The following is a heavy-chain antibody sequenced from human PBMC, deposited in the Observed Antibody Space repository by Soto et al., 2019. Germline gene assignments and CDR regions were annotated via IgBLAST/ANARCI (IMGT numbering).Heavy chain of an antibody. D-gene: IGHD3-10*01. J-gene: IGHJ4*02. CDR2: IYPGDSDT. CDR3: ARLARNYYGSGSQTGPPDY. CDR1: GYSFTSYW. Sequence: HGESLKISCKGSGYSFTSYWIGWVRQMPGKGLEWMGIIYPGDSDTRYSPSFQGQVTISADKSISTAYLQWSSLKASDTAMYYCARLARNYYGSGSQTGPPDYWGQGTLVTVSS. V-gene: IGHV5-51*01.